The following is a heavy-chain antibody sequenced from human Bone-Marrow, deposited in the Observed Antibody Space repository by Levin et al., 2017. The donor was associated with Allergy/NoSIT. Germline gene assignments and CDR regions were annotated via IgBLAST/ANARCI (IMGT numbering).Heavy chain of an antibody. CDR1: GDTFSPFP. CDR3: ARSAGGSHFDS. V-gene: IGHV1-69*02. Sequence: SVKVSCKASGDTFSPFPISWVRQAPGQGLQWMGRVIPILDIVNYAQTFQGRVTITADKSTSTAYLELTRLTSEDTAVYYCARSAGGSHFDSWGQGTLVTVSS. D-gene: IGHD2-15*01. J-gene: IGHJ4*02. CDR2: VIPILDIV.